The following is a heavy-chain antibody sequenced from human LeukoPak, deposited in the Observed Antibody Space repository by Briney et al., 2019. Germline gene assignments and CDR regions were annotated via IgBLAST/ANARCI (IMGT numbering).Heavy chain of an antibody. J-gene: IGHJ4*02. Sequence: SETLSLTCAVYGGSFSGYYWSWLRQPPGKGLEWIGEINHSGSTNYNPSLKSRVTISVDTSKNQFSLKLSSVTAADTAVYYCARGVYDSSGYLYYFDYWGQGTLVTVSS. CDR2: INHSGST. CDR3: ARGVYDSSGYLYYFDY. D-gene: IGHD3-22*01. CDR1: GGSFSGYY. V-gene: IGHV4-34*01.